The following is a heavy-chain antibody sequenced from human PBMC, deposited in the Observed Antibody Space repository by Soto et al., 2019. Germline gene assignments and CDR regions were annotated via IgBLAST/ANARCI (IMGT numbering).Heavy chain of an antibody. CDR2: IRQDGSEK. J-gene: IGHJ4*02. D-gene: IGHD3-10*01. Sequence: PGGSLRLSCVGSGFTFSRNWMTWVRQAPGKGLEWGGNIRQDGSEKNYVDSVKGRFTISRDNAKNSLYLQMNSLRAEDTAVYYCAKGNDGWFGELSAPPFDYCGQGPLVTVSS. CDR1: GFTFSRNW. V-gene: IGHV3-7*02. CDR3: AKGNDGWFGELSAPPFDY.